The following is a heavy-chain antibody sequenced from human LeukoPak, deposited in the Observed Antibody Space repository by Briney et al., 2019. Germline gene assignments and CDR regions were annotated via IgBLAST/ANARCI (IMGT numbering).Heavy chain of an antibody. CDR3: ARDGDAYNFDF. J-gene: IGHJ4*02. CDR2: IYRDGSNT. D-gene: IGHD5-24*01. Sequence: PGGSLRLSCAASGFTFSSYGMHWVRQAPGKGLVWVSRIYRDGSNTDYADSVKGRFIISRDNVKNTLYLQMNSLRADDTAVYYCARDGDAYNFDFWGQGALVTVSS. CDR1: GFTFSSYG. V-gene: IGHV3-74*01.